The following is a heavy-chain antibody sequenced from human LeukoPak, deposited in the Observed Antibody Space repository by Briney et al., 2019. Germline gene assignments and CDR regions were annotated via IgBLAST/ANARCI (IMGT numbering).Heavy chain of an antibody. CDR1: GGSFSGYY. V-gene: IGHV4-34*01. CDR3: ARRGGYCSSTSCFNWFDP. Sequence: PPETLSLTCAVYGGSFSGYYWSWIRQPPGKGLEWIGEINHSGSTNYNPSLKSRVTISVDTSKNQFSLKLSSVTAADTAVYYCARRGGYCSSTSCFNWFDPWGQGTLVTVSS. D-gene: IGHD2-2*01. CDR2: INHSGST. J-gene: IGHJ5*02.